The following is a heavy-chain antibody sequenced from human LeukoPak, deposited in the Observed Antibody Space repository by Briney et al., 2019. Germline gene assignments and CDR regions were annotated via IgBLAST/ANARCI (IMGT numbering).Heavy chain of an antibody. CDR1: GFTFSNYA. V-gene: IGHV3-23*01. D-gene: IGHD3-22*01. J-gene: IGHJ4*02. CDR2: ISHNGGSP. Sequence: GGSMRLSCAASGFTFSNYAMSWVRQAPGKGLEWVSDISHNGGSPYYADSVKGRFTISRDNSTNTLYLHVNTLRAEDTSVYYCVKDRYQSSGYRALDHWGQGTLVTVSS. CDR3: VKDRYQSSGYRALDH.